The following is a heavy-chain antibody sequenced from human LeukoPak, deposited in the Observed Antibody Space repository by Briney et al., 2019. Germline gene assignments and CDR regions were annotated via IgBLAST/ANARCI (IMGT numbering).Heavy chain of an antibody. CDR3: ARGGKVMITEVRGALVSRDGFDI. J-gene: IGHJ3*02. V-gene: IGHV1-2*02. CDR2: INPNSGGT. CDR1: GYTFTGYY. D-gene: IGHD3-10*01. Sequence: ASVKVSCKASGYTFTGYYMNWVRQAPGQGLEWMGWINPNSGGTKYAQKIQGRVTMTRDTSISTAYMELSRLRSDGTAVYYCARGGKVMITEVRGALVSRDGFDIWGQGTMVTVSS.